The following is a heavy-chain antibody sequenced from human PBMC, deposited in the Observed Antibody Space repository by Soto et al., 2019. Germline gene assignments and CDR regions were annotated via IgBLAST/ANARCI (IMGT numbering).Heavy chain of an antibody. CDR1: GFTFSSYG. V-gene: IGHV3-30*03. J-gene: IGHJ6*02. CDR3: ATDSPGFGESGGMDV. CDR2: ISYDGSNK. D-gene: IGHD3-10*01. Sequence: QVQLVESGGGVVQPGRSLRLSCAASGFTFSSYGMHWVRQAPGKGLEWVAVISYDGSNKYYADSVKGRFTISRDNSKNTLYLQMNSLRAEDTAVYYCATDSPGFGESGGMDVWGQGTTVTVSS.